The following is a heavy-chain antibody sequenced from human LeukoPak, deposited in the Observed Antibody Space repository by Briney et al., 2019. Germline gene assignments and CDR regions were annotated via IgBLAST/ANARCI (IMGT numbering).Heavy chain of an antibody. CDR1: GFTFSSYG. Sequence: GGSLRLSCAASGFTFSSYGMHWVRQAPGKGLEWVAVISYDGSNKYYADSVKGRFTISRDNSKNTLYLQMNSLRAEDTAVYYCAKDRSGGIFDYWGQGTLGTVSS. CDR2: ISYDGSNK. D-gene: IGHD2-21*01. V-gene: IGHV3-30*18. J-gene: IGHJ4*02. CDR3: AKDRSGGIFDY.